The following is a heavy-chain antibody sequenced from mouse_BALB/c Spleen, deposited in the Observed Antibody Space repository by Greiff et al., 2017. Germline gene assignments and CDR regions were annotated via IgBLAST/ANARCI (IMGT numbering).Heavy chain of an antibody. Sequence: QVQLKQSGAELMKPGASVKISCKATGYTFSSYWIEWVKQRPGHGLEWIGEILPGSGSTNYNEKFKGKATFTADTSSNTAYMQLSSLTSEDSAVYYCASIYDGYYFDYWGQGTTLTVSS. V-gene: IGHV1-9*01. D-gene: IGHD2-3*01. CDR3: ASIYDGYYFDY. CDR2: ILPGSGST. CDR1: GYTFSSYW. J-gene: IGHJ2*01.